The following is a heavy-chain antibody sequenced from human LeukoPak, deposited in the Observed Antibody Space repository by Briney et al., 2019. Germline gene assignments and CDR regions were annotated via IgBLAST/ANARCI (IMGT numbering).Heavy chain of an antibody. D-gene: IGHD2-15*01. V-gene: IGHV4-59*08. J-gene: IGHJ5*02. CDR1: GGSISSYY. CDR3: ARVVFLVVAANYWFDP. CDR2: IYYSGST. Sequence: SETLSLTCTVSGGSISSYYWSWIRQPPGKGLEWIGYIYYSGSTNYNPSLKSRVTISVDTSKNQFSLKLSSVTAADTAVYYCARVVFLVVAANYWFDPWGQGTLVTVSS.